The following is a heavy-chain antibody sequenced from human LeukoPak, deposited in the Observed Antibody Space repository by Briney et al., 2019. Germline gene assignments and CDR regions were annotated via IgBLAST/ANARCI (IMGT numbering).Heavy chain of an antibody. J-gene: IGHJ4*02. CDR2: ISHDGSNK. Sequence: GRSLRLSCAASGFTFSSYGMHWVRQAPGKGLEWVAFISHDGSNKYYSDSVKGRFTVSRDNSKNTLYLQMNSLRDEDTAVYYCATDRSLSYFDHWGQGTLVTVSS. CDR3: ATDRSLSYFDH. V-gene: IGHV3-30*03. CDR1: GFTFSSYG.